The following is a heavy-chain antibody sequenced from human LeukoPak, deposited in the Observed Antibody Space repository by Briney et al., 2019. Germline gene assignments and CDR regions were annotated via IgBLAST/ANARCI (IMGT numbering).Heavy chain of an antibody. CDR1: GGSFSGYY. CDR2: IYYSGST. J-gene: IGHJ3*02. D-gene: IGHD2-2*01. CDR3: AIISGYCSSTSCYPAYDAFDI. Sequence: SETLSLTCAVYGGSFSGYYWSWIRQPPGKGLEWIGYIYYSGSTNYNPSLKSRVTISVDTSKNQFSLKLSSVTAADTAVYYCAIISGYCSSTSCYPAYDAFDIWGQGTMVTVSS. V-gene: IGHV4-59*08.